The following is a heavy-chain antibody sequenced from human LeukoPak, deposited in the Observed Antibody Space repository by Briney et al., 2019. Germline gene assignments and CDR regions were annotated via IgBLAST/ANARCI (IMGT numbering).Heavy chain of an antibody. CDR3: ASSRFFDY. Sequence: PSQTLSLTCTVSGGSISSGGYYWGWIRQPPGKGLEWIGSIYYSGSTYYNPSLKSRVTISVDTSKNQFSLKLSSVTAADTAVYYCASSRFFDYWGQGTLVTVSS. CDR2: IYYSGST. CDR1: GGSISSGGYY. V-gene: IGHV4-39*01. J-gene: IGHJ4*02.